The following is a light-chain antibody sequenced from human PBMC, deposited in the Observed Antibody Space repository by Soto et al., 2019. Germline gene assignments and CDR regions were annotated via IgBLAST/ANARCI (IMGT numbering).Light chain of an antibody. J-gene: IGKJ1*01. V-gene: IGKV3-20*01. Sequence: ETVLTQSPATLSLSPGERATLSCRASQSVGDTYLAWYQQKPGQAPRLLMYSTSIRATGIPDRFSGSGSGTDFTLTISRLEPEDFAVFYCHQCDSSPWTFGQGTKVDI. CDR3: HQCDSSPWT. CDR1: QSVGDTY. CDR2: STS.